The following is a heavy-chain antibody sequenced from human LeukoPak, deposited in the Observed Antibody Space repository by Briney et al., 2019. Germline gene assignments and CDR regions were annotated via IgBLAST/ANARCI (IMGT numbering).Heavy chain of an antibody. CDR1: GGSISSYY. D-gene: IGHD1-26*01. J-gene: IGHJ4*02. CDR3: ARSEWELLSVDY. V-gene: IGHV4-59*01. CDR2: IYYSGST. Sequence: PSETLFLTCTVSGGSISSYYWSWIRQPPGKGLEWIGYIYYSGSTNYNPSLKSRVTISVDTSKNQFSLKLSSVTAADTAVYYCARSEWELLSVDYWGQGTLVTVSS.